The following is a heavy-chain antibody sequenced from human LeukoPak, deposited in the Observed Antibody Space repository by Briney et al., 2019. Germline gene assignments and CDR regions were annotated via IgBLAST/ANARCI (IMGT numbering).Heavy chain of an antibody. D-gene: IGHD3-10*02. CDR3: AELGITVIGGV. Sequence: QTGGSLRLSCAASGFTFDSFSINWVRQAPGKGLEWVSYISSSGSTIYYADSVKGRFTISRDNAKNSLYLQMNSLRAEDTAVYYCAELGITVIGGVWGKGTTVTISS. J-gene: IGHJ6*04. CDR1: GFTFDSFS. CDR2: ISSSGSTI. V-gene: IGHV3-48*04.